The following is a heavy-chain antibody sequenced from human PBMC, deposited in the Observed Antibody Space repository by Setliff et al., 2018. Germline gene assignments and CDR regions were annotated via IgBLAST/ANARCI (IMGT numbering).Heavy chain of an antibody. D-gene: IGHD3-16*01. CDR2: IIPIFGTA. V-gene: IGHV1-69*13. J-gene: IGHJ4*02. Sequence: GASVKVSCKASGGTFSSYAISWVRQAPGQGLEWMGGIIPIFGTANYAQKFQGRVTITADESTSTAYMELSSLRSEDTAVYYCARVGWGIRSPDYWGQGTLVTVSS. CDR3: ARVGWGIRSPDY. CDR1: GGTFSSYA.